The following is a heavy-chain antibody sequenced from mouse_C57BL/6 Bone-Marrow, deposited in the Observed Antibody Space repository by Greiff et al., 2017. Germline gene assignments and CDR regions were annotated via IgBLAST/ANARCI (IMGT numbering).Heavy chain of an antibody. CDR3: ARSWVYAMDY. CDR2: IYPRSGNT. J-gene: IGHJ4*01. Sequence: QVQLQQSGAELARPGASVKLSCKASGYTFTSYGISWVKQRTGPGLEWIGEIYPRSGNTYYNEKFQGKATLTADKSSSTAYMELRSLTSEDSAVYFCARSWVYAMDYWGQGTSVTVSS. CDR1: GYTFTSYG. D-gene: IGHD4-1*01. V-gene: IGHV1-81*01.